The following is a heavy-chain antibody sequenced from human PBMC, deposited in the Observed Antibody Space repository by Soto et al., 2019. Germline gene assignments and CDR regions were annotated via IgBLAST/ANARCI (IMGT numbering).Heavy chain of an antibody. CDR3: AGSDLYYYYGMDV. V-gene: IGHV3-30-3*01. D-gene: IGHD2-21*02. Sequence: QVQLVESGGGVVQPGRSLRLSCAASGFTFSSYAMHWVRQAPGKGLEWMAVISYDGSNKYYADSVKGRFTISRDNSKNTLYLQMNSLRAEDTAVYYCAGSDLYYYYGMDVWGQGTTVTVSS. CDR1: GFTFSSYA. J-gene: IGHJ6*02. CDR2: ISYDGSNK.